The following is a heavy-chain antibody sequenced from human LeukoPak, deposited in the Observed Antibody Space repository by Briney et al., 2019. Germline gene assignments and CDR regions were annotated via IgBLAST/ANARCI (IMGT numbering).Heavy chain of an antibody. Sequence: GGSLRLSCAASGFTFSSYGMHWVRQAPGKGLEWVAFIRYDGSNKYYADSVKGRFTISRDNSKNTLHLQMNSLRAEDTAVYYCAKRSDDYFDYWGQGTLVTVSS. CDR2: IRYDGSNK. CDR1: GFTFSSYG. J-gene: IGHJ4*02. CDR3: AKRSDDYFDY. V-gene: IGHV3-30*02.